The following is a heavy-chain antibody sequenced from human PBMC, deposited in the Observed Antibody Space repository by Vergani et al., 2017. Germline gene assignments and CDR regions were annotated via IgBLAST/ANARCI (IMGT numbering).Heavy chain of an antibody. CDR3: ARGDYGILTGYRY. Sequence: QVQVVQSGAEVKKSGASVKVSCTTSGYTFSLYYMHWVRQAPAQGLEWMGIINPSGGHTNYAQKFQGRVTMTRDTSTSTVYMELSSLRSEDTAIYYCARGDYGILTGYRYWGQGTLVTVSS. V-gene: IGHV1-46*03. CDR2: INPSGGHT. D-gene: IGHD3-9*01. CDR1: GYTFSLYY. J-gene: IGHJ4*02.